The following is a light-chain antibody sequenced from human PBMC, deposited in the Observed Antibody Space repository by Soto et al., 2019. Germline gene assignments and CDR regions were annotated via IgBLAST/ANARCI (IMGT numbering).Light chain of an antibody. CDR3: QVWDSSSDRDVV. CDR1: NIGSKS. V-gene: IGLV3-21*04. Sequence: SYELTQPPSVSVAPGKTARNTCGGNNIGSKSVHWYQQKPGQAPVLVIYYDSDRPSGIPERFSGSNSGNTATLTISRVEAGDEADYYCQVWDSSSDRDVVFGGGTKLTVL. J-gene: IGLJ2*01. CDR2: YDS.